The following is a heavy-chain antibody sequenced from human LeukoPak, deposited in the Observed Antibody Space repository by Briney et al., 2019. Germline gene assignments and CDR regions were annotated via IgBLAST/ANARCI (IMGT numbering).Heavy chain of an antibody. CDR3: ARGWSSPASWYDSSGYYNPYYFDY. CDR1: GGSFSGYY. V-gene: IGHV4-34*01. J-gene: IGHJ4*02. Sequence: SETLSLTCAVYGGSFSGYYWSWIRQPPGKGLEWIGEINHSGSTNYNPSLKSRVTISVDTSKNQFSLKLSSVTAADTAVYYCARGWSSPASWYDSSGYYNPYYFDYWGQGTLVTVSS. D-gene: IGHD3-22*01. CDR2: INHSGST.